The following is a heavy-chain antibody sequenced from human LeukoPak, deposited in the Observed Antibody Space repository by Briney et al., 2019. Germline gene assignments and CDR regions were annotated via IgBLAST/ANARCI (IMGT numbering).Heavy chain of an antibody. CDR2: IIPMFGTA. CDR3: ARGLWQPGDY. V-gene: IGHV1-69*13. CDR1: GGTFSSYA. Sequence: SVKVSCKASGGTFSSYAISWVRQAPGRGLEWMGGIIPMFGTANYAQKFQGRVTITADESTSTAYMELSSLRSEDTAVYYCARGLWQPGDYWGQGTLVTVSS. D-gene: IGHD3-16*01. J-gene: IGHJ4*02.